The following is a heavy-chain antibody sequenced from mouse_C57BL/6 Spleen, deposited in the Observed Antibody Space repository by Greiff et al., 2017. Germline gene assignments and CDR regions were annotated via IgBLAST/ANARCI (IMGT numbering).Heavy chain of an antibody. CDR3: ARSTMVTSWFAY. V-gene: IGHV7-3*01. D-gene: IGHD2-1*01. Sequence: EVQLVESGGGLVQPGGSLSLSCAASGFTFTDYYMSWVRQTPGKALEWLGFIRHKANGYIYEYSASVKGRFTIDRDNSQSILYLHMHALRAADSASCDCARSTMVTSWFAYWGQGTLVTVSA. CDR2: IRHKANGYIY. CDR1: GFTFTDYY. J-gene: IGHJ3*01.